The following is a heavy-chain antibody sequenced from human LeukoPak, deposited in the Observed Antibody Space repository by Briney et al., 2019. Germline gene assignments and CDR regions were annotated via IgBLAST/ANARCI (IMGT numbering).Heavy chain of an antibody. V-gene: IGHV4-59*01. Sequence: SETLSLTCTVSGGSISSYYWSWIRQPPGKGLEWIGYIYYSGSTNYNPSLKSRVTISVDTSKNQFSLKLSSVTAADTAVYYCATSQGGRWLPGLSYFDYWGQGTLVTVSS. D-gene: IGHD4-23*01. CDR1: GGSISSYY. CDR2: IYYSGST. J-gene: IGHJ4*02. CDR3: ATSQGGRWLPGLSYFDY.